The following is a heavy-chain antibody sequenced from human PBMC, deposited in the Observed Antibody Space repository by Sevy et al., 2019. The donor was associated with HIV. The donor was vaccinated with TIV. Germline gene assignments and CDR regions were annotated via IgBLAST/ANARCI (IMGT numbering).Heavy chain of an antibody. CDR2: IWYDGSNK. CDR3: ATGLYYYDSSGYSGDAFDI. CDR1: GFTFSSYG. Sequence: GGSLRLSCAASGFTFSSYGMHWVRQAPGKGLEWVAVIWYDGSNKYYADSVKGRFTISRDNSKNTLYLKMNSLRAEETAVYYCATGLYYYDSSGYSGDAFDIWGQGTMVTVSS. V-gene: IGHV3-33*01. D-gene: IGHD3-22*01. J-gene: IGHJ3*02.